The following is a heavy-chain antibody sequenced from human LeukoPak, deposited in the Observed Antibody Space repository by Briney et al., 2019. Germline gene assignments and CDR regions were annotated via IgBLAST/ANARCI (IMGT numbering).Heavy chain of an antibody. J-gene: IGHJ5*02. CDR2: VNDSGGT. Sequence: SETLSLTCAVYIDSFTNYYWNWIRQTPGKGLEWIGEVNDSGGTNINPSLRSRVILSVDTSKNQFSLKLSSVTAADTAVYYCARHRLYGSGSYRREGLSNWFAPWGQGTLVTVSS. D-gene: IGHD3-10*01. V-gene: IGHV4-34*01. CDR1: IDSFTNYY. CDR3: ARHRLYGSGSYRREGLSNWFAP.